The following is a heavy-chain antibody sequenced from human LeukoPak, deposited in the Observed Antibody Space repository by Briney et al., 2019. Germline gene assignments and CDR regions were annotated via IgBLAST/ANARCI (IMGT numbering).Heavy chain of an antibody. CDR2: FYHSGST. Sequence: SETLSLTRAVSGYSISSGYYWGWIRQSPEKGLEWIGSFYHSGSTYYNPSLKRRVTISIDTSKNQFSLKLSSVTAADTAIYYCAGTIFGVLTGPFDYWGQGTLVTVSS. D-gene: IGHD3-3*01. J-gene: IGHJ4*02. V-gene: IGHV4-38-2*01. CDR1: GYSISSGYY. CDR3: AGTIFGVLTGPFDY.